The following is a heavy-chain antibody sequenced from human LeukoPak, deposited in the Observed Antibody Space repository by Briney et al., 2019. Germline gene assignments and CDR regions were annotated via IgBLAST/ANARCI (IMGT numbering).Heavy chain of an antibody. CDR1: GFTFSSYW. CDR3: ARELPPVVTYYFDY. Sequence: PGGSLRLSCAASGFTFSSYWMHWVRQAPGKGLVWVSRINSDGSSTNYADTVKGRFTISRDNAKSTLYLQMNSLRAEDTAVYYCARELPPVVTYYFDYWGQGTLVTVSS. J-gene: IGHJ4*02. CDR2: INSDGSST. D-gene: IGHD3-22*01. V-gene: IGHV3-74*01.